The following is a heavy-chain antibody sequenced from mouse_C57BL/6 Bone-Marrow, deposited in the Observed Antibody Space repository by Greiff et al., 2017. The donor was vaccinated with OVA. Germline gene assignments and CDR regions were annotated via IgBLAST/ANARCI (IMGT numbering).Heavy chain of an antibody. J-gene: IGHJ2*01. CDR2: ISNLAYSI. Sequence: EVKLMESGGGLVQPGGSLKLSCAASGFTFSDYGMAWVRQAPRKGPEWVAFISNLAYSIYYADTVTGRFTISRENAKNTLYLEMSSLRSEDTAMYYCARQGLRRAPYFDYWGQGTTLTVSS. D-gene: IGHD2-4*01. CDR3: ARQGLRRAPYFDY. V-gene: IGHV5-15*01. CDR1: GFTFSDYG.